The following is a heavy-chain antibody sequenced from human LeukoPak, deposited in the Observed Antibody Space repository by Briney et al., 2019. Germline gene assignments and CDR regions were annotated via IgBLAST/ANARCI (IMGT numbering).Heavy chain of an antibody. J-gene: IGHJ4*02. CDR3: ARDTDSGWYPYFFDY. Sequence: PGGSLRLSCAASGFTFSSYSMNWVRQAPGKGLEWVSYISSSSSTIYYADSVKGRFTISRENAKNSLYLQMNSLRAEDTAVYYCARDTDSGWYPYFFDYWGQGTLVTVSS. V-gene: IGHV3-48*04. CDR2: ISSSSSTI. D-gene: IGHD6-19*01. CDR1: GFTFSSYS.